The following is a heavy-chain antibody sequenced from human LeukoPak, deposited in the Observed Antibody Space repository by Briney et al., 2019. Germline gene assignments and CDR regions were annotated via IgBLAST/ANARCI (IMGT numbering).Heavy chain of an antibody. D-gene: IGHD1-14*01. J-gene: IGHJ4*02. V-gene: IGHV3-53*01. CDR3: ASNIRTYYFDY. CDR2: LYSGGSI. Sequence: PGGSLRLSCAASGFTVSNNYMSWVRQAPGKGLEWVSVLYSGGSIYYADSVKGRFTISRDSSKNTLYLQMNSLRAEDTAVYCCASNIRTYYFDYWGQGTLVTVSS. CDR1: GFTVSNNY.